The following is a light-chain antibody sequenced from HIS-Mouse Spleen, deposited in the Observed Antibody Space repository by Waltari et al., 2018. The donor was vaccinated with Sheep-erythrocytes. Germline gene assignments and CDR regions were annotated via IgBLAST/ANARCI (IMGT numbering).Light chain of an antibody. Sequence: QSALTQPASVSGSPGQSITISCTGTSSDVGSYNLVSWYQQHPGKAPKRMLYEGSKRHSCVSNRCAGSKSGHTASLTISGLQAEDEADYYCCSYAGSSTPWVFGGGTKLTVL. CDR2: EGS. V-gene: IGLV2-23*01. CDR3: CSYAGSSTPWV. CDR1: SSDVGSYNL. J-gene: IGLJ3*02.